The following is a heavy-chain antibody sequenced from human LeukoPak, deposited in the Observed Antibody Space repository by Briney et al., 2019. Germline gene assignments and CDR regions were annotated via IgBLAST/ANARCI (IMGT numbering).Heavy chain of an antibody. D-gene: IGHD1-26*01. CDR3: AREKQSGGTPFDY. CDR1: GFTFTGHS. Sequence: GGSLRLSCVASGFTFTGHSMHWVRQAPGKGLEWVAVVAHDEKTIFYADSLKGRFTVSRDNSKNTVYLQMNSLRGEDTAVYYCAREKQSGGTPFDYWGQGSLVTVSS. CDR2: VAHDEKTI. V-gene: IGHV3-30*04. J-gene: IGHJ4*02.